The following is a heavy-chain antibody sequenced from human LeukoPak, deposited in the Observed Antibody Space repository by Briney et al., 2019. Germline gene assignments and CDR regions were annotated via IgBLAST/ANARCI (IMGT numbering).Heavy chain of an antibody. CDR1: GGTFSSYA. CDR3: ARDGGRDIVVVPAATH. J-gene: IGHJ4*02. D-gene: IGHD2-2*01. Sequence: SVKVSCKASGGTFSSYAISWVRQAPGQGLEWMGGIIPIFGTANYAQKFQGRVTITADESTSTAYMELSSLRSEDTAVYYCARDGGRDIVVVPAATHWGQGTLVTVSS. CDR2: IIPIFGTA. V-gene: IGHV1-69*01.